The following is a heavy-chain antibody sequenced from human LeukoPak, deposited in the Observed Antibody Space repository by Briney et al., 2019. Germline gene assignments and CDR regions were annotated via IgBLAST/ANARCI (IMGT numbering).Heavy chain of an antibody. Sequence: SETLSLTCAVYGGSFSGYYWSWIRQPPGKGLEWIGEINHSGSTNYNPSLKSRVTISVDTSKNQFSLKLSSVTAADTAVYYCASLGYSSGWYYYYYYMDVWGKGTTVTVSS. CDR3: ASLGYSSGWYYYYYYMDV. CDR2: INHSGST. V-gene: IGHV4-34*01. CDR1: GGSFSGYY. D-gene: IGHD6-19*01. J-gene: IGHJ6*03.